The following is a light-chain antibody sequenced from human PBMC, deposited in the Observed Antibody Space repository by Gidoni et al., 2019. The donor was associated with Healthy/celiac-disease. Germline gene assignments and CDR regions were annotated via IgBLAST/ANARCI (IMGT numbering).Light chain of an antibody. J-gene: IGKJ2*01. CDR2: AAS. CDR1: QSVSSY. Sequence: EIVWTQSPATLSLSPGERATLSCRASQSVSSYLAWYHQKPGQAPRLLIYAASNSATGIPARFSGRGSGTDFTLTISRLAPEDFAVYYCQQRSNCPYTFGQGTKLEIK. CDR3: QQRSNCPYT. V-gene: IGKV3-11*01.